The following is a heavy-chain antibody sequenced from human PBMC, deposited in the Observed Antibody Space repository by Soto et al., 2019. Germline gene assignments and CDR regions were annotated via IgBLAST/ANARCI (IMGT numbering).Heavy chain of an antibody. D-gene: IGHD6-19*01. V-gene: IGHV3-66*01. J-gene: IGHJ5*02. CDR1: GFTVGGNY. CDR2: IYNDDST. Sequence: TGGSLRLSCAASGFTVGGNYMSWVRQAPGKGLEWVSVIYNDDSTSYADSVKGRFTISRDNSKSTLYLQMNSLTTEDTAVYYCARDYNTAWSPWFDPWGQGTLVTVSS. CDR3: ARDYNTAWSPWFDP.